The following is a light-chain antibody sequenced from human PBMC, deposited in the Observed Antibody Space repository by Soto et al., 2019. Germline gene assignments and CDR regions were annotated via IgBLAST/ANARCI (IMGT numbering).Light chain of an antibody. CDR1: SSDVGGYNY. V-gene: IGLV2-11*01. CDR2: DVT. J-gene: IGLJ1*01. Sequence: LTQPRSVSGSPGQSVAISCTGTSSDVGGYNYVSWYQQHPGKAPKLMIYDVTKRPSGVPDRFSASKSGNTASLTISGLQADDEADYYCCSYAGSYSYVFGTGTKV. CDR3: CSYAGSYSYV.